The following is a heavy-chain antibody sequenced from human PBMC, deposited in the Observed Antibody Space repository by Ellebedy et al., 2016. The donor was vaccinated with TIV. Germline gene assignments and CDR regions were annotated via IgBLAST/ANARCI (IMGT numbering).Heavy chain of an antibody. CDR1: GFTFSSSW. Sequence: PGGSLRLSCAASGFTFSSSWVHWVRQAPGKGLEWVANIKQDGTEKYYVDSVKGRFTISRANAKNSLYLQMNSLRAEDTAVYYCARVTTLAMGTGYYFDYWGQGTLVTVSS. J-gene: IGHJ4*02. D-gene: IGHD4-17*01. CDR3: ARVTTLAMGTGYYFDY. CDR2: IKQDGTEK. V-gene: IGHV3-7*01.